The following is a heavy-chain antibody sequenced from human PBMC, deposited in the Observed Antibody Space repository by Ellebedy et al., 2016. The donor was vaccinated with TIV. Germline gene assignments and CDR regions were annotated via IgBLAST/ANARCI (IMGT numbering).Heavy chain of an antibody. J-gene: IGHJ6*02. V-gene: IGHV3-23*01. CDR2: ISGSGGST. CDR3: AKDRGTRPTRYYYYGMDV. Sequence: GESLKISXAASGFTFSSYAMSWVRQAPGKGLEWVSAISGSGGSTYYADSVKGRFTISRDNSKNTLYLQMNSLRAEDTALYYCAKDRGTRPTRYYYYGMDVWGQGTTVTVSS. CDR1: GFTFSSYA. D-gene: IGHD1-1*01.